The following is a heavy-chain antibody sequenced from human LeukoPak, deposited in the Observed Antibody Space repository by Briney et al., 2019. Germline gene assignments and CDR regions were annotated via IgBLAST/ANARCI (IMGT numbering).Heavy chain of an antibody. CDR3: AKDKTSRDWTHDAFDI. CDR1: GFTFSSYW. D-gene: IGHD2-21*02. Sequence: GGSLRLSCAASGFTFSSYWMHWVRQAPGKGLVWVSRINSDGSSTSYADSVKGRFTISRDNAKNTLYLQMNSLRAEDTAVYYCAKDKTSRDWTHDAFDIWGQGTMVTVSS. CDR2: INSDGSST. J-gene: IGHJ3*02. V-gene: IGHV3-74*01.